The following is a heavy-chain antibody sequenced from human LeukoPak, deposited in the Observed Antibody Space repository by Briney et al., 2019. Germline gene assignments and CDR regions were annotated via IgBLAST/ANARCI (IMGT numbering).Heavy chain of an antibody. V-gene: IGHV3-33*01. CDR2: IWYDGSNK. D-gene: IGHD1-26*01. CDR1: GFTFSSYG. J-gene: IGHJ4*02. Sequence: GRSLRLSCAASGFTFSSYGMHWVRQAPGKGLEWVAVIWYDGSNKYYADSVKGRFTISRDNSKNTLYLQMNSLRAEDTAVYYCARPLGAGRGYYFDYWGQRTLVTVSS. CDR3: ARPLGAGRGYYFDY.